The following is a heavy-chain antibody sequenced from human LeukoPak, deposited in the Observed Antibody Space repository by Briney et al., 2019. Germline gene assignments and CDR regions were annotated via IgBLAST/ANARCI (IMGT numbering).Heavy chain of an antibody. CDR1: GFIFGDHA. V-gene: IGHV3-49*04. CDR3: ARGPIQLWIHNAMDV. CDR2: IRSKAFRATT. J-gene: IGHJ6*02. Sequence: GGSLRLSCIGSGFIFGDHAMSWVRQAPGKGLEWVGFIRSKAFRATTEYAASVKGRFTISRDDSASIAYLQMNSLRTEDTAVYYCARGPIQLWIHNAMDVWGQGTTVTVSS. D-gene: IGHD5-24*01.